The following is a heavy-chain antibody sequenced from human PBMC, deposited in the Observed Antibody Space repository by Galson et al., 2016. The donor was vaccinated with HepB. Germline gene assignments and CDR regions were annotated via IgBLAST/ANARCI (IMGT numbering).Heavy chain of an antibody. Sequence: TLSPTCPVSGGSISSADYYWSWIRQPPGKGLEWFGYMYSSGSSYYNPSLNRPVTISVDTPKTQFSLKLRSVTAADTAVYYCARVRRYCSSTDCPYYFEYWGQGTLVTVSS. D-gene: IGHD2-2*01. V-gene: IGHV4-30-4*01. J-gene: IGHJ4*02. CDR1: GGSISSADYY. CDR2: MYSSGSS. CDR3: ARVRRYCSSTDCPYYFEY.